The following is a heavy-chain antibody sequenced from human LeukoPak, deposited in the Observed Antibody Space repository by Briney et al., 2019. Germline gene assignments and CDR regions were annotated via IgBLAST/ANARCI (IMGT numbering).Heavy chain of an antibody. CDR1: GGSISSGSYY. CDR3: ARVGYSSSWYVLYY. J-gene: IGHJ4*02. Sequence: SSETLSLTCTVSGGSISSGSYYWSWIRQPPGKGLGWIGYIYYSGSTNYNPSLKSRVTISVDTSKNQFSLKLSSVTAADTAVYYCARVGYSSSWYVLYYWDQGTLVTVSS. CDR2: IYYSGST. D-gene: IGHD6-13*01. V-gene: IGHV4-61*01.